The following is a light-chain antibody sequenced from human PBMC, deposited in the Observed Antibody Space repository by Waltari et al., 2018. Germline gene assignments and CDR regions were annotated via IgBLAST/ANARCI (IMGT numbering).Light chain of an antibody. CDR2: EDT. V-gene: IGLV3-21*04. Sequence: SYVLTQPPSVSVAPRETARIICGGNNIGGQSVHWYQQKPGQAPVLLIHEDTDRPSGIPERISGTNSGNTAALTISRVEVGDEADYYCQVWDSTRDHWVFGGGTRLTVL. CDR3: QVWDSTRDHWV. CDR1: NIGGQS. J-gene: IGLJ3*02.